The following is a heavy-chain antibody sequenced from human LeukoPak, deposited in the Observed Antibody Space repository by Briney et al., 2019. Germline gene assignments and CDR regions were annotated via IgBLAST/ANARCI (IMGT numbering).Heavy chain of an antibody. V-gene: IGHV3-66*01. CDR3: ARDRGSGWPDDAFDI. CDR1: GFTVSSNY. D-gene: IGHD6-19*01. Sequence: PGGSLRLSCAASGFTVSSNYMSWVRQAPGKGLEWVPVIYSGGSTYYADSVKGRFTISRDNSKNTLYLQMNSLRAEDTAVYYCARDRGSGWPDDAFDIWGQGTMVSVSS. CDR2: IYSGGST. J-gene: IGHJ3*02.